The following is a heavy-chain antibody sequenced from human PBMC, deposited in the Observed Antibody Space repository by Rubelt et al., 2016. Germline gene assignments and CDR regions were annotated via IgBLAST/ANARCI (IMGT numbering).Heavy chain of an antibody. V-gene: IGHV3-74*01. Sequence: EVHLLESGGGLVQPGGSLRLSCAASGFTFSNYGMTWVRQPPGKGLVWVSRINTDGSTTGYADSVKGRFTISRDNAKNRLYLQMNSLRAEDTAVYYCARDFRRDGYNYYRPIDYWGQGTLVTVCS. CDR2: INTDGSTT. D-gene: IGHD5-24*01. CDR3: ARDFRRDGYNYYRPIDY. J-gene: IGHJ4*02. CDR1: GFTFSNYG.